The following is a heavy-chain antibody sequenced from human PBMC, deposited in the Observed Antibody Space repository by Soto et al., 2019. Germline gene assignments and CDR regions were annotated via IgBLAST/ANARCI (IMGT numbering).Heavy chain of an antibody. V-gene: IGHV1-8*01. Sequence: ASVKVSCKASGYTFTIYDINWVRQATGQGLEWMGWMNPNSGNTGYAQKFQGRVTMTRNTSISTAYMELSSLRSEDTAVYYCARVRQLVGYFYYYMDVWGKGTTVTVSS. CDR2: MNPNSGNT. CDR1: GYTFTIYD. J-gene: IGHJ6*03. CDR3: ARVRQLVGYFYYYMDV. D-gene: IGHD6-6*01.